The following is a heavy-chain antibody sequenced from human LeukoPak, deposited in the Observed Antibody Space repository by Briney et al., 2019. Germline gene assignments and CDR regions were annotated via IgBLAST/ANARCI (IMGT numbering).Heavy chain of an antibody. CDR2: ISDSGAYT. Sequence: GGSLRLSCTASGFTFGDYAMSWVRQAPGKGLEWISTISDSGAYTYYADFVKGRFTVSRDNSKNMVFLEVNSLRAEDTATYFCAKGRILWFGEQSDFDYWGQGTLVSVSS. CDR1: GFTFGDYA. D-gene: IGHD3-10*01. V-gene: IGHV3-23*01. CDR3: AKGRILWFGEQSDFDY. J-gene: IGHJ4*02.